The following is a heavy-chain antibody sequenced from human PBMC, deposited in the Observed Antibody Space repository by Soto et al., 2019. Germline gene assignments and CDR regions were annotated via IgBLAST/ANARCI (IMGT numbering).Heavy chain of an antibody. V-gene: IGHV1-18*01. CDR1: GYTFTSYG. Sequence: ASVKGSCKASGYTFTSYGISWVRQAPGQGLEWMGWISAYNGNTNYAQKLQGRVTMTTDTSTSTAYMELRSLRSDDTAVYYCARVPRSRVVVPAAHNWFDPWGQGTLVTVSS. CDR3: ARVPRSRVVVPAAHNWFDP. D-gene: IGHD2-2*01. CDR2: ISAYNGNT. J-gene: IGHJ5*02.